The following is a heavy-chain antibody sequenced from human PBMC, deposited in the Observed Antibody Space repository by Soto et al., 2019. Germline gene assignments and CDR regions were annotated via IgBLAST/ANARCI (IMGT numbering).Heavy chain of an antibody. CDR3: ARSPVFNCSSTSCYWYYYYYMDV. D-gene: IGHD2-2*01. J-gene: IGHJ6*03. CDR2: INSDGSST. Sequence: GGSLRLSCAASGFTFSSYWMHWVRQAPGKGLVWVSRINSDGSSTSYADSVKGRFTISRDNAKNTLYLQMNSLRAEDTAVYYCARSPVFNCSSTSCYWYYYYYMDVWGKGTTVTVSS. CDR1: GFTFSSYW. V-gene: IGHV3-74*01.